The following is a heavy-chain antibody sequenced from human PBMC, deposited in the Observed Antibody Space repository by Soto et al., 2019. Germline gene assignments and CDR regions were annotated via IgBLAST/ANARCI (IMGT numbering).Heavy chain of an antibody. CDR1: GFTFRNYD. V-gene: IGHV3-13*05. CDR3: ARTDRDFYGLDV. Sequence: EVQLVESGGGLVQPGGSLRLSCEASGFTFRNYDMHWVRQGTGKGLEWVSGISAAGDPDYADSVEGRFTISRENAQNSFFLQMNSLRVGDTAAYYGARTDRDFYGLDVWCQGTTVIVSS. J-gene: IGHJ6*02. CDR2: ISAAGDP.